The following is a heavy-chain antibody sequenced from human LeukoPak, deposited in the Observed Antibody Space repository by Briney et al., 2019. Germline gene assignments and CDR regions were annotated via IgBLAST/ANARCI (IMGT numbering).Heavy chain of an antibody. Sequence: HPGGSLRLSYVASGFTFSCSWMSRVRPAPGPGLEWVANIKQDGSEKSYVESVRGRFTISRDNAKNSLYLQLNSLRAEDTALYYCARDNPPDYWGQGTLVTVSS. J-gene: IGHJ4*02. V-gene: IGHV3-7*03. CDR3: ARDNPPDY. CDR1: GFTFSCSW. CDR2: IKQDGSEK.